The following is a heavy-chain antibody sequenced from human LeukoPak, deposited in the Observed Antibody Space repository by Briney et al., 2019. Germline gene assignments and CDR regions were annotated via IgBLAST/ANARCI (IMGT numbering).Heavy chain of an antibody. CDR2: IHYSGTT. Sequence: SETLSLTCTVSADSISSRYCSWIRQPPGKGLEWIGYIHYSGTTDYNPSLKSRVTISVDTSKKQFSLKLKSVTAADTAVYYCANLHYVSSGSNFDYWGQGTLVTVSS. CDR3: ANLHYVSSGSNFDY. V-gene: IGHV4-59*11. CDR1: ADSISSRY. J-gene: IGHJ4*02. D-gene: IGHD3-22*01.